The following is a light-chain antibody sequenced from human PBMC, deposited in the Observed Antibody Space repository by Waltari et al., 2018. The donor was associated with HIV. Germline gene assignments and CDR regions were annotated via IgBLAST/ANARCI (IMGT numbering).Light chain of an antibody. V-gene: IGKV3-20*01. CDR1: QSVNSNY. Sequence: EIVLTQSPGTLSLSLGERATLSCRASQSVNSNYLAWYQQKPGQAPRLLIYGASSRATGIPTRFSGSGSGTDFTLTVSRLEPEDSAVYYCQQYGTSPRTFGRGTKVEI. CDR3: QQYGTSPRT. CDR2: GAS. J-gene: IGKJ1*01.